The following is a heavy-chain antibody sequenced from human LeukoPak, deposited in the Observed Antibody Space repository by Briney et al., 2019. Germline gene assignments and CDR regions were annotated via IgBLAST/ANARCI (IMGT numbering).Heavy chain of an antibody. D-gene: IGHD3-22*01. CDR3: ARGSGYLTSFDY. V-gene: IGHV1-69*13. Sequence: ASVKVSCKASGGTFSSYAISWVRQAPGQGLEWMGAIIPIFGTANYAQKFQGRVTITADESTSTAYMELSSLRSEDTAVYYCARGSGYLTSFDYWGQGTLVTVSS. J-gene: IGHJ4*02. CDR2: IIPIFGTA. CDR1: GGTFSSYA.